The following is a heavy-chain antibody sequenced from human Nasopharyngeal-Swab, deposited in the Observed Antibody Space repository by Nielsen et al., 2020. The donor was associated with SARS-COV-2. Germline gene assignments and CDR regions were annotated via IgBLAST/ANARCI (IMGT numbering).Heavy chain of an antibody. CDR3: AKNCSGGSCLTP. D-gene: IGHD2-15*01. Sequence: VRQAPGKGLEWVSSISGSGGSTYYADSVKGRFTISRDNSKNTLYLQMNSLRAEDTAVYYCAKNCSGGSCLTPWGQGTLATVSS. J-gene: IGHJ5*02. V-gene: IGHV3-23*01. CDR2: ISGSGGST.